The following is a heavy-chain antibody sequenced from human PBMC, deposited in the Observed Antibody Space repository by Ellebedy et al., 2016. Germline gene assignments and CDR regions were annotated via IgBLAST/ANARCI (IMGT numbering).Heavy chain of an antibody. J-gene: IGHJ4*02. D-gene: IGHD3-3*01. CDR2: IYSGGST. V-gene: IGHV3-53*01. CDR3: VREGEIRFLECY. CDR1: GFTVSSNY. Sequence: GESLKISCAASGFTVSSNYMSWVRQAPGKGLEWVSVIYSGGSTYYADSVKGRFTISRDNSKNTLYLQINSLRAEDTAVYYCVREGEIRFLECYWGQGTLVTVSS.